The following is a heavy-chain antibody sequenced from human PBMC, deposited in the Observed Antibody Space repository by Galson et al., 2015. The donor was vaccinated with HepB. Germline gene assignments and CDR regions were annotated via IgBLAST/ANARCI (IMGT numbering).Heavy chain of an antibody. Sequence: SVKVSCKASGYTFTSYGISWVRQAPGQGLEWMGWISAYSGNTNYAQKLQGRVTMTTDTSTSTAYMELRSLRSDDTAVYYCARGSHVWWLRLYFDYWGQGTLVTVSS. J-gene: IGHJ4*02. V-gene: IGHV1-18*04. CDR1: GYTFTSYG. D-gene: IGHD5-12*01. CDR3: ARGSHVWWLRLYFDY. CDR2: ISAYSGNT.